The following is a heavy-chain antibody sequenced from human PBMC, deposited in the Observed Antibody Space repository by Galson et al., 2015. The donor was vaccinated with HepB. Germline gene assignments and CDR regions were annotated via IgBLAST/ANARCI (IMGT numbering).Heavy chain of an antibody. D-gene: IGHD3/OR15-3a*01. CDR1: GYNFTNYW. V-gene: IGHV5-10-1*01. CDR3: ARRSVGTGYPPPFDY. J-gene: IGHJ4*02. Sequence: QSGAEVKKPGESLKISCKGSGYNFTNYWIGWVRQMPGKGLEWMGRIDPSDSYTNYSPSFQGHVTISADKSISTAYLQWSSLKTSDTAMYYCARRSVGTGYPPPFDYWGQGTLVTVSS. CDR2: IDPSDSYT.